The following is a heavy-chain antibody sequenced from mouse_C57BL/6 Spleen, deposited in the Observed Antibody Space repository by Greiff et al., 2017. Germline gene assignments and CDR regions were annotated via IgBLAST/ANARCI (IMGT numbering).Heavy chain of an antibody. CDR3: ARRDSNYGGFAD. CDR1: GYTFTSYW. V-gene: IGHV1-55*01. J-gene: IGHJ3*01. CDR2: IYPGSGST. D-gene: IGHD2-5*01. Sequence: QVQLQQPGAELVKPGASVKMSCKASGYTFTSYWITWVKQRPGQGLEWIGDIYPGSGSTNYNEKFKSKATLKVDTSTSTAYMQLSSLTSEDSAVYYCARRDSNYGGFADWGQGTLVTVSA.